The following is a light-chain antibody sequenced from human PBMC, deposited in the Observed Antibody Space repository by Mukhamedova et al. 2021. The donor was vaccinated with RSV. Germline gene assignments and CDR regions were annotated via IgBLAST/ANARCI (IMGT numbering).Light chain of an antibody. CDR3: QKYNSIPLT. Sequence: WYQRRVHGKVAKLLIYAASTLQSGVPSRFSGSGSETDFTLTISSLQPEDVATYYCQKYNSIPLTFGGGTKVEIK. V-gene: IGKV1-27*01. CDR2: AAS. J-gene: IGKJ4*01.